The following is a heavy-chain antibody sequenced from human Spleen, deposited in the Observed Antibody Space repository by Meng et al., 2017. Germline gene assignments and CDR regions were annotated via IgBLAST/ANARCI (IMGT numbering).Heavy chain of an antibody. Sequence: GESLKISCAACGFTLSDHYMDWVRQAPGKGLESISYISSSGTIIYYADSVKGRFTISRDNAKNSLYLQMNSLRADDTALYYCARWYYSASGDYWGQGALVTVSS. CDR3: ARWYYSASGDY. D-gene: IGHD3-10*01. V-gene: IGHV3-11*01. CDR1: GFTLSDHY. CDR2: ISSSGTII. J-gene: IGHJ4*02.